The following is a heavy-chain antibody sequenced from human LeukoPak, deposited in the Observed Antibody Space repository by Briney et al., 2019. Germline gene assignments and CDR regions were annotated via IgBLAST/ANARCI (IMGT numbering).Heavy chain of an antibody. CDR1: EYTFTDYY. CDR2: INPNSGGT. D-gene: IGHD1-26*01. CDR3: ARDAWLVGATNLYYFDH. V-gene: IGHV1-2*02. Sequence: ASVKVSCKASEYTFTDYYMHWVRQAPGQGLEWMGWINPNSGGTKYAQKFQVRVTMTRDPSISTAYMELSRLRFDDTAVYYCARDAWLVGATNLYYFDHWGQGTPVTVSS. J-gene: IGHJ4*02.